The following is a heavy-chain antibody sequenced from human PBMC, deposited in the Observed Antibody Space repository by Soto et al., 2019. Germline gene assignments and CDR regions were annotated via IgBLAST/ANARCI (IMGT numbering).Heavy chain of an antibody. CDR1: GGTFSSYA. Sequence: QVQLVQSGAEVKKPGSSVKVSCKASGGTFSSYAISWVRQAPGQGLEWMGGIIPIFGTANYAQKVQGRVTITADESTSTAYMEMSSLRSEDTAVYYCARTGDILAKMLQYYYYGMEVWGQGTTVTVSS. CDR3: ARTGDILAKMLQYYYYGMEV. CDR2: IIPIFGTA. J-gene: IGHJ6*02. D-gene: IGHD5-12*01. V-gene: IGHV1-69*01.